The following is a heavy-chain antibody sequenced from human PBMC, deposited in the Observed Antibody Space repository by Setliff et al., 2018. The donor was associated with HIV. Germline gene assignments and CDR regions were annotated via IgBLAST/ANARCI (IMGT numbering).Heavy chain of an antibody. CDR3: ARGRLKVTMPHAFDI. CDR1: TDSFSGFY. V-gene: IGHV4-59*12. Sequence: SETLSLTCTVATDSFSGFYWNWIRQPPGKGLEWIGYIYSSGNTYYNPSLKSRVTISVDKSKNQFSLKLSSVTAADTAVYYCARGRLKVTMPHAFDIWGQGTMVTVSS. D-gene: IGHD3-10*01. CDR2: IYSSGNT. J-gene: IGHJ3*02.